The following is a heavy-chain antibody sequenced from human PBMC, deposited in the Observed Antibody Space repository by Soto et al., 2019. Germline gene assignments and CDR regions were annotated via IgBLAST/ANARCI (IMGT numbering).Heavy chain of an antibody. CDR2: IYYSGST. Sequence: PSETLSLTCTVSGGSISSGDYYWSWIRQHPGKGLEWIGYIYYSGSTYYNPSLKSRVTISVDTSKNQFSLKLSSVTAADTAVYYCARATYYYDSSAYFHYRGQGSLVTV. D-gene: IGHD3-22*01. J-gene: IGHJ4*02. CDR1: GGSISSGDYY. CDR3: ARATYYYDSSAYFHY. V-gene: IGHV4-31*03.